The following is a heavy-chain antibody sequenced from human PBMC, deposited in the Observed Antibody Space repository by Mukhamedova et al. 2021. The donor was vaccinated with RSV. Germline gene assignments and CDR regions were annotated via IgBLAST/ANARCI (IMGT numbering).Heavy chain of an antibody. D-gene: IGHD2-15*01. Sequence: GLEWVSYITSSSSTIYYADSVKGRFTISRDTAKNSLYLQMNSLSAEDPAVYYCARSRSGGGTTDLWGQGTLVTVSS. J-gene: IGHJ4*02. CDR2: ITSSSSTI. CDR3: ARSRSGGGTTDL. V-gene: IGHV3-48*04.